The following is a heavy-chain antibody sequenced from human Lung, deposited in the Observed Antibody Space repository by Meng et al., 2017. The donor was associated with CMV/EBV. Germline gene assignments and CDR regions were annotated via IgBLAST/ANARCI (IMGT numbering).Heavy chain of an antibody. CDR1: GFTFSDYY. D-gene: IGHD3-3*01. J-gene: IGHJ5*02. Sequence: SXKISXAASGFTFSDYYMSWIRQAPGKGLEWVSYISSSGSTIYYADSVKGRFTISRDNAKNSLYLQMNSLRAEDTAVYYCAREVAYDFWSGYNWFDPWGRGXLVTVSS. CDR3: AREVAYDFWSGYNWFDP. V-gene: IGHV3-11*01. CDR2: ISSSGSTI.